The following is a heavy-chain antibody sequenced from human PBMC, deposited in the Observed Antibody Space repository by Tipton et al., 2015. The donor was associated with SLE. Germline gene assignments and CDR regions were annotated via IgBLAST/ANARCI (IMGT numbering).Heavy chain of an antibody. CDR1: GFTFSSYA. CDR3: AKALVVVVAATPCYFDY. D-gene: IGHD2-15*01. J-gene: IGHJ4*02. Sequence: SLRLSCAASGFTFSSYAMSWVRQAPGKGLEWVSAISGSGGSTYYADSVKGQFTISRDNSKNTLYLQMNSLRAEDTAVYYCAKALVVVVAATPCYFDYWGQGTLVTVSS. V-gene: IGHV3-23*01. CDR2: ISGSGGST.